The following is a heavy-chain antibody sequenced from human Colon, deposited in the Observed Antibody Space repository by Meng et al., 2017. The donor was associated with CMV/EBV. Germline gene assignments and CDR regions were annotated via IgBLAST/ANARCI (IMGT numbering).Heavy chain of an antibody. J-gene: IGHJ6*02. CDR1: GFTFSSYA. Sequence: GGSLRLSCAASGFTFSSYAMSWVRQAPGKGLERVSAISGSGGSTYYADSVKGRFTISRDNSKNTLYLQMNSLRAEDTAVYYCAKEEAKEYSYGMDVWGQGTTVTVSS. D-gene: IGHD2/OR15-2a*01. CDR3: AKEEAKEYSYGMDV. CDR2: ISGSGGST. V-gene: IGHV3-23*01.